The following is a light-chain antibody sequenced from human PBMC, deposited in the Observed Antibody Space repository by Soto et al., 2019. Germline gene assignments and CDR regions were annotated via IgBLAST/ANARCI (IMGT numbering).Light chain of an antibody. CDR2: EVS. Sequence: QSVLTQPASVSGSPGQSITISCTGTSSDVGSYNLVSWYQQHPGKAPKLMIYEVSKRPSGVSSRFSGSKSGNTASLTISGLQAEDEAAYYCCSYAGSSTYVFGTGTKVTVL. J-gene: IGLJ1*01. V-gene: IGLV2-23*02. CDR1: SSDVGSYNL. CDR3: CSYAGSSTYV.